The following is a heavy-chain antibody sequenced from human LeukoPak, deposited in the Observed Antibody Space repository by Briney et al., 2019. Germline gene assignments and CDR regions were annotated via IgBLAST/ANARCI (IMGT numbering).Heavy chain of an antibody. Sequence: GESLKISCKGSGYSFTSYWIGWVRQMPGKGLEWMGIIYPGDSDTRYSPSFQGPVTISADKSISTAYLQWSSLKASDTAMYYCARHYLCRSGGSCYWGYEDNWFDPWGQGTLVTVSA. D-gene: IGHD2-15*01. CDR2: IYPGDSDT. CDR3: ARHYLCRSGGSCYWGYEDNWFDP. J-gene: IGHJ5*02. V-gene: IGHV5-51*01. CDR1: GYSFTSYW.